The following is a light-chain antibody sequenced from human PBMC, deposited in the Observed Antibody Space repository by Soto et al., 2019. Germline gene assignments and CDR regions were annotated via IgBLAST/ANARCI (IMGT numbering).Light chain of an antibody. CDR2: GAS. V-gene: IGKV1-39*01. CDR3: QQSYNTPPEIT. J-gene: IGKJ5*01. CDR1: QSISNY. Sequence: DIQMTNSPSSLSASVGDRVTITCRSSQSISNYLNWYQQKPGNAPKLLIYGASSLQSGVPSRFSGSGSGTDFTLTISSLEPEDFSTYYCQQSYNTPPEITLGQGTRLEIK.